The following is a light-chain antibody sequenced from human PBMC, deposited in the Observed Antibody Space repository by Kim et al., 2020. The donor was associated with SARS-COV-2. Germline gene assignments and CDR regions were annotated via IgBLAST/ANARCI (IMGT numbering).Light chain of an antibody. CDR3: AAWDDSLSGVV. CDR1: RTTVGCYL. CDR2: RNN. J-gene: IGLJ2*01. Sequence: RVPRSLSGRRTTVGCYLLYCHQQLSSTAPKLLIYRNNQRPSGVPDRFSGSKSGTAASLAISGLRSEDEADYYCAAWDDSLSGVVFGGGTQLTVL. V-gene: IGLV1-47*01.